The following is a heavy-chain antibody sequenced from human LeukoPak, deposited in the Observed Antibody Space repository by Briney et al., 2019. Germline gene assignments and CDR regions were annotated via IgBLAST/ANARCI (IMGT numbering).Heavy chain of an antibody. CDR2: ISYDGSNK. D-gene: IGHD3-10*01. CDR3: AKGAPGGSLFDY. J-gene: IGHJ4*02. V-gene: IGHV3-30*18. Sequence: GGSLRLSCAASGFTFSSYWMNWARQAPGKGLEWVAVISYDGSNKYYADSVKGRFTISRDNSKNTLYLQMNSLRAEDTAVYYCAKGAPGGSLFDYWGQGTLVTVSS. CDR1: GFTFSSYW.